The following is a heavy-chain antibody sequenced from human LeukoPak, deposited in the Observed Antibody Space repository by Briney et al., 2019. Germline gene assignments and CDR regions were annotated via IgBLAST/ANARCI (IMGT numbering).Heavy chain of an antibody. CDR1: GYTFTSYD. Sequence: GASVKVSCKASGYTFTSYDINWVRQATGQGLEWMGWMNPNSGNTGYVQKFQGRVTITRNTSISTAYMELSSLRSEDTAVYYCAVRYCSSTSRYTPFDYWGQGTLVTVSS. CDR3: AVRYCSSTSRYTPFDY. V-gene: IGHV1-8*03. D-gene: IGHD2-2*02. CDR2: MNPNSGNT. J-gene: IGHJ4*02.